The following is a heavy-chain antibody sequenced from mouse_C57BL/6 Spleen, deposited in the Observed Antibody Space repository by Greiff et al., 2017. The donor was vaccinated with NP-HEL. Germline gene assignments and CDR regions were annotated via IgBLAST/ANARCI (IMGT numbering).Heavy chain of an antibody. J-gene: IGHJ2*01. CDR2: IYPGSGST. V-gene: IGHV1-55*01. Sequence: QVQLQQSGAELVKPGASVKMSCKASGYTFTSYWITWVKQRPGQGLEWIGDIYPGSGSTNYNEKFKSKATLTVDTSSSTAYMQLSSLTSEDSAVYYCARLLGRQYYFDYWGQGTTLTVSS. CDR3: ARLLGRQYYFDY. D-gene: IGHD4-1*01. CDR1: GYTFTSYW.